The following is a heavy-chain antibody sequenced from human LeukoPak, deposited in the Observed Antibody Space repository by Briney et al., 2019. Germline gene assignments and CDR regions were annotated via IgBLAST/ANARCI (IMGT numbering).Heavy chain of an antibody. V-gene: IGHV1-2*02. Sequence: ASVKVSCMTSGYTFNDYYLHWVRQAPGQGLEWMGWINPNSGRTNYPPKFQGRVTLTTDTSISTAYMELSSLISGDTALYYRARDSSDVLTGYYHFWGQGTLVTVSS. J-gene: IGHJ4*02. CDR3: ARDSSDVLTGYYHF. CDR1: GYTFNDYY. CDR2: INPNSGRT. D-gene: IGHD3-9*01.